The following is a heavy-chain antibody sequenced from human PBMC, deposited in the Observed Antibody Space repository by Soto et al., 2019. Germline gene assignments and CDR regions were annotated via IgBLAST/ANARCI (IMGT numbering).Heavy chain of an antibody. CDR1: GFTFSDSW. Sequence: EVQLVESGGGLVQPGESLRLSCAASGFTFSDSWMRWFRQAPGKGLEWVASIKEDGGEKKYVDSVKGRFTVSRDNAKNSLHLQMNSLRVEDTAVYYCATPSWTTFDMWGQGTMVTVSA. V-gene: IGHV3-7*01. CDR2: IKEDGGEK. D-gene: IGHD1-1*01. CDR3: ATPSWTTFDM. J-gene: IGHJ3*02.